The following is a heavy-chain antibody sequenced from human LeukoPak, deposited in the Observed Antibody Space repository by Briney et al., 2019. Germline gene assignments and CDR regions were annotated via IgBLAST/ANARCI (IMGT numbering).Heavy chain of an antibody. V-gene: IGHV3-21*01. CDR2: ISSSSSYI. CDR3: ARDYIRPPDYSKGWFDP. D-gene: IGHD4-4*01. CDR1: GFTFSSYS. J-gene: IGHJ5*02. Sequence: GGSLRLSCAASGFTFSSYSMNWVRQAPGKGLEWVSSISSSSSYIYYADSVKGRFTIFRDNAKNSLYLQMNSLRAEDTAVYYCARDYIRPPDYSKGWFDPWGQGTLVTVSS.